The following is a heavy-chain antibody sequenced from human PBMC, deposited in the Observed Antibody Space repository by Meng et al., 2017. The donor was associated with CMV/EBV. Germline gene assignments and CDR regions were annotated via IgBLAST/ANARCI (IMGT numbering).Heavy chain of an antibody. CDR2: INHSGST. V-gene: IGHV4-34*02. D-gene: IGHD3-3*01. CDR3: ARGSRRLPRFNWFDP. Sequence: HLLQWCSGLLKPSETLSLTCAVYGRSFSGYYWSWIRQPPGKGLEWIGEINHSGSTNYNPSLKSRVTISVDTSKNQFSLKLSSVTAADTAVYYCARGSRRLPRFNWFDPWGQGTLVTVSS. CDR1: GRSFSGYY. J-gene: IGHJ5*02.